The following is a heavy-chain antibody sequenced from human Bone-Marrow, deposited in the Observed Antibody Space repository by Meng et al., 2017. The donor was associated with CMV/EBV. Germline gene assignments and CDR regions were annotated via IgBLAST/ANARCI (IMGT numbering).Heavy chain of an antibody. CDR3: ASHRSSSFHFGA. V-gene: IGHV4-39*01. D-gene: IGHD6-6*01. J-gene: IGHJ5*02. CDR1: VGSIDSRTYF. CDR2: VYYSGTP. Sequence: SETLSLTCTVSVGSIDSRTYFWGWIRQPPGKGLDWIGSVYYSGTPYYNPSLKSRVTMSVDTSKNQFSLRLSSVTAADTATYYCASHRSSSFHFGAWGQGVLVTGFS.